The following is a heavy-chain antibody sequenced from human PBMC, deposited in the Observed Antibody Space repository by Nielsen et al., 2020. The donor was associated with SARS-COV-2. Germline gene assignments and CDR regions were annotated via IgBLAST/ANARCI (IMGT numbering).Heavy chain of an antibody. D-gene: IGHD4-17*01. V-gene: IGHV1-3*01. CDR1: GYTFTSYA. J-gene: IGHJ6*02. Sequence: ASVKVSCKASGYTFTSYAMHWVRQAPGQRLEWMGWINAGNGNTKYSQKFQGRVTITRDTSASTAYMELSSLRSEDTAVYYCARDEVTKDYDYGMDVWGQGTTVTVSS. CDR3: ARDEVTKDYDYGMDV. CDR2: INAGNGNT.